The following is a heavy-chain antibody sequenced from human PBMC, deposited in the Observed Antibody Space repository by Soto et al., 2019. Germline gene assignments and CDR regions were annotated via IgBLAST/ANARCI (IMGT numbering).Heavy chain of an antibody. CDR1: GGSLSSYY. CDR3: VRVGSGWLFDY. V-gene: IGHV4-59*08. Sequence: LETLSLTCVVSGGSLSSYYWSWIRQPPGKGLEWIGYIYYSGSTYNNPSLKSRVTISVDTSKNQFSLKLSSVTAADTAVYYCVRVGSGWLFDYWGQGTLVTVS. CDR2: IYYSGST. D-gene: IGHD6-19*01. J-gene: IGHJ4*02.